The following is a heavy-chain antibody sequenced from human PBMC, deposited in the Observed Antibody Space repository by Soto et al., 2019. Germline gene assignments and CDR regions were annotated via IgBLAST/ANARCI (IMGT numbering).Heavy chain of an antibody. CDR3: ARCEATRNYYGIDV. CDR2: VHYSGST. V-gene: IGHV4-30-4*01. J-gene: IGHJ6*02. CDR1: GGSISSCDYY. Sequence: QVQLQESGPGLVKPSQTLSLTCTVSGGSISSCDYYWNWIRQPPGKGLEWIGYVHYSGSTYYSPSLESRANISFDMSKNQFSQRLTSLTAEDTAVYYCARCEATRNYYGIDVWGQGTTVTVSS.